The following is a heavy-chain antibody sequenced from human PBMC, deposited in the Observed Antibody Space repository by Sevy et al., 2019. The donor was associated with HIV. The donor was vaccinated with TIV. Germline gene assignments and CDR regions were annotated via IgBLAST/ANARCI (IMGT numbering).Heavy chain of an antibody. J-gene: IGHJ6*02. V-gene: IGHV3-7*01. CDR3: ARGVADSKDYYYYGMDV. CDR1: GFTFSSYW. CDR2: IKQDGSEK. Sequence: GGSLRLSCAASGFTFSSYWMSWVRQAPGKGLEWVANIKQDGSEKYYVDSVKGQFTISRYNAKNSLYLQMNSLRAEDTAVYYCARGVADSKDYYYYGMDVWGQGTTVTVSS. D-gene: IGHD4-4*01.